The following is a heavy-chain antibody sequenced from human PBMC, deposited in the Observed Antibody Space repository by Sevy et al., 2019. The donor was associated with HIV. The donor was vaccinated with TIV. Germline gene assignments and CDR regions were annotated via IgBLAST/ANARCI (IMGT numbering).Heavy chain of an antibody. Sequence: GGYLRLSCAASGFTFSSYAMHWVRQAPGKGLEWVAVISYDGSNQYYADSVKGRFTISRDNSKNTLYLQMNSLRAEDTAVYYCARDRGDGYNQEFDYWGQGTLVTVSS. CDR3: ARDRGDGYNQEFDY. D-gene: IGHD5-12*01. J-gene: IGHJ4*02. CDR2: ISYDGSNQ. V-gene: IGHV3-30-3*01. CDR1: GFTFSSYA.